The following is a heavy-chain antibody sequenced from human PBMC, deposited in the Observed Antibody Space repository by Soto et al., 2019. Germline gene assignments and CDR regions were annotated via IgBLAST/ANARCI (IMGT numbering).Heavy chain of an antibody. D-gene: IGHD6-13*01. V-gene: IGHV4-39*01. CDR2: IYYSGST. J-gene: IGHJ5*02. CDR3: ARHLRGSSSLTPLNWFDP. CDR1: GGSISSSSYY. Sequence: KASETLSLTCTVSGGSISSSSYYWGWIRQPPGKGLEWIGSIYYSGSTYYNPSLKSRVTISVDTSKNQFSLKLSSVTAADTAVYYCARHLRGSSSLTPLNWFDPWGQGTLVTVSS.